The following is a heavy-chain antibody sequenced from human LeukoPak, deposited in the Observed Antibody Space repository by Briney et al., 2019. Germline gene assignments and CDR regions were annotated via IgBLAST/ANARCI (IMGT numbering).Heavy chain of an antibody. J-gene: IGHJ6*02. Sequence: PSETLSLTCAVYGGSFSGYYWSWIRQPPGKGLEWIGEINHSGSTNYNPSLKSRVTISVDTSKNQFSLKLSSVTAADTAVYYCARSVVATSRGYYYGMDVRGQGTTVTVSS. D-gene: IGHD5-12*01. CDR2: INHSGST. V-gene: IGHV4-34*01. CDR1: GGSFSGYY. CDR3: ARSVVATSRGYYYGMDV.